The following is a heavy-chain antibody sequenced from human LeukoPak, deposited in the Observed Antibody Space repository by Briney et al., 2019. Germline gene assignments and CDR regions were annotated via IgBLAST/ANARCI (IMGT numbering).Heavy chain of an antibody. D-gene: IGHD3-22*01. CDR2: IYYSGST. V-gene: IGHV4-59*12. J-gene: IGHJ5*02. CDR3: ARTTITMIVVVSEPHNWFDP. Sequence: SETLSLTCTVSGGSISSYYWSWIRQPPGKGLEWIGYIYYSGSTNYNPSLKSRVTISVDTSKNQFSLKLSSVTAADTAVYYCARTTITMIVVVSEPHNWFDPWGQGTLVTVSS. CDR1: GGSISSYY.